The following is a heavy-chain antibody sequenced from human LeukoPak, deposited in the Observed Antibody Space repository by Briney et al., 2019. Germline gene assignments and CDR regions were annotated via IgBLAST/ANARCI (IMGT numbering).Heavy chain of an antibody. J-gene: IGHJ5*02. CDR1: GGSISSYY. Sequence: SETLSLTCTVSGGSISSYYWSWIRQPPGKGLEWIGYIYYSGSTNYNPSLKSRVTISVDTSKNQFSLKLSSVTAADTAVYYCARGPLNIVVVPAAIETNWFDPWGQGTLVTVSS. V-gene: IGHV4-59*12. CDR3: ARGPLNIVVVPAAIETNWFDP. D-gene: IGHD2-2*01. CDR2: IYYSGST.